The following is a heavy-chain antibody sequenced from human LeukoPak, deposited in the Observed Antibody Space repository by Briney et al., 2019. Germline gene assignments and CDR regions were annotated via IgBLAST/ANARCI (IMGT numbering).Heavy chain of an antibody. D-gene: IGHD6-13*01. V-gene: IGHV3-21*01. CDR2: ISSSSIYI. J-gene: IGHJ4*02. Sequence: GGSLRLSCAASGFTFNDYTMNWVRQAPGKGLEWVSSISSSSIYIFYADSLKGRFTISRDNAKNSLYLQMNSLRVEDTAVYYCATGLPSYSSSWYPVYWGQGTLVTVSS. CDR1: GFTFNDYT. CDR3: ATGLPSYSSSWYPVY.